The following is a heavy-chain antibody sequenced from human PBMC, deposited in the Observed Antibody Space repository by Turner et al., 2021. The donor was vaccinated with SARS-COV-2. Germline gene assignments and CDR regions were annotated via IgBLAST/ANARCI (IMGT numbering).Heavy chain of an antibody. CDR1: GFTFDDYA. CDR2: ISRKSGGI. J-gene: IGHJ4*02. Sequence: EVQLVESGGGLVQPGGSLRLPCAASGFTFDDYAMPWVRQAPGKGLEWVSGISRKSGGIGYADSVKGRFTISRDNAKKSLYLQMSSLGAEDTAVYDCAKDIGPLVSGSDHDYWGQGTLVTVSS. CDR3: AKDIGPLVSGSDHDY. D-gene: IGHD1-26*01. V-gene: IGHV3-9*01.